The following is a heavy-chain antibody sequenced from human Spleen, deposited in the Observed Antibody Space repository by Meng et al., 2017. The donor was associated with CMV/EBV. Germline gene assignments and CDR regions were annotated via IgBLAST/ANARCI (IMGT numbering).Heavy chain of an antibody. CDR3: AGTYYGSGTHDAFVI. V-gene: IGHV3-NL1*01. CDR2: IYGGGTGT. CDR1: GFTFDDYA. Sequence: GESLKISCAASGFTFDDYAMHWVRQAPGKGLEWVSFIYGGGTGTYYADSVKGRFTISRDNSSNTLYLQMYSLRAEDTALYFCAGTYYGSGTHDAFVIWGQGTLVTVSS. J-gene: IGHJ3*02. D-gene: IGHD3-10*01.